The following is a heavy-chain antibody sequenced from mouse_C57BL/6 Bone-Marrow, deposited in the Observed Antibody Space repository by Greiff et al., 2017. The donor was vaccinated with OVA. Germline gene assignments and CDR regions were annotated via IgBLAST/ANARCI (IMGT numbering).Heavy chain of an antibody. CDR1: GYTFTSYW. CDR3: ASRVYYGSSYLPYWYFDV. V-gene: IGHV1-52*01. CDR2: IDPSDSDT. Sequence: VQLQESGAELVRPGSSVKLSCQASGYTFTSYWMHWVKQRPIQGLEWIGNIDPSDSDTPYNQKFSDKATLTVAKSSSTAYMQLSSLTSEDSAVYYCASRVYYGSSYLPYWYFDVWGTGTTVTVSS. J-gene: IGHJ1*03. D-gene: IGHD1-1*01.